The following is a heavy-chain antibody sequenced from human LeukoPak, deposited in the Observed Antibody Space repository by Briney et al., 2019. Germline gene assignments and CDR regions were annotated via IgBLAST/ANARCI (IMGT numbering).Heavy chain of an antibody. J-gene: IGHJ4*02. Sequence: PSETLSLTCTVSGGSITSSSYYWGWVRQPPGKGLEWIGTIYYSGATYFNPSLKRRVTISVDTSKNQFSLNLNSVTAADTAVYYCARQTRETTVTQQGSLDFWGQGNLVTVSS. CDR2: IYYSGAT. V-gene: IGHV4-39*01. D-gene: IGHD4-17*01. CDR1: GGSITSSSYY. CDR3: ARQTRETTVTQQGSLDF.